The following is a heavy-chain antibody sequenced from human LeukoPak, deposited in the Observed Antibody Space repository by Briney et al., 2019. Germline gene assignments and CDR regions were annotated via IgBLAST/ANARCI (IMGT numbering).Heavy chain of an antibody. CDR2: IRNKANSYTT. CDR1: GFTFSDHY. D-gene: IGHD6-13*01. V-gene: IGHV3-72*01. CDR3: TRECLISGSSDY. J-gene: IGHJ4*02. Sequence: GGSLRLSCAASGFTFSDHYMDWVRQAPGKGLEWVGRIRNKANSYTTEYAASVKGRFTISRDDSKNSLYLQMNSLRTEDTAVYYCTRECLISGSSDYWGQGTLVTVSS.